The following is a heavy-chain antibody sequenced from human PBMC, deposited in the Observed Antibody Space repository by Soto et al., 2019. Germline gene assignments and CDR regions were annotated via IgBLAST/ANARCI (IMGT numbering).Heavy chain of an antibody. CDR2: IYYSGST. D-gene: IGHD3-10*01. J-gene: IGHJ4*02. CDR3: AGVYGSGSPFDY. Sequence: PSETLSLTCNVSGASISSYNYWGWFRQPPGKGLEWIGSIYYSGSTYYNPSLKSRVTIFVDTSKNQFPLKLSSVTAADTAVYYCAGVYGSGSPFDYWGQGTQVTVSS. CDR1: GASISSYNY. V-gene: IGHV4-39*01.